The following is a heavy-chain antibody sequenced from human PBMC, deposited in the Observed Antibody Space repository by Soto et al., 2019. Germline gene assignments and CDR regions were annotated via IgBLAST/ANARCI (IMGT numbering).Heavy chain of an antibody. J-gene: IGHJ3*01. D-gene: IGHD3-22*01. CDR2: IYSGGST. CDR3: ATRPLLPGAP. V-gene: IGHV3-53*01. Sequence: EVQLVESGGGLIQPGGSLRLSCAASGFTFSSNDINWVRQAPGKGLEWVSVIYSGGSTYYADSVKGRFTISRDNSKNTLYLQMSSLRAEDTAVYYCATRPLLPGAPWGQGTMVTVSS. CDR1: GFTFSSND.